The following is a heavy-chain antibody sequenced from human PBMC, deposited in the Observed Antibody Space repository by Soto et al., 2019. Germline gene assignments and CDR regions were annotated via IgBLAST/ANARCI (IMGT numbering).Heavy chain of an antibody. CDR3: LRDQRHWNEFADQ. J-gene: IGHJ4*02. D-gene: IGHD1-1*01. CDR2: ISQDGIIA. Sequence: EVRLVEAGGGLVQPGESLRLSCAASGFAFGSDWMHWVRQAPGKGLVWVSRISQDGIIATQADSGKGRFTVSRDNAKNTLYLQMDSLRADDTAFYYCLRDQRHWNEFADQWGQGTLVTVSS. CDR1: GFAFGSDW. V-gene: IGHV3-74*01.